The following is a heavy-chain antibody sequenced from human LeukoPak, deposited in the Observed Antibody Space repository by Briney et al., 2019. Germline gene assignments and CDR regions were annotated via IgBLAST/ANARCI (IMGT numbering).Heavy chain of an antibody. D-gene: IGHD2-2*01. J-gene: IGHJ4*02. V-gene: IGHV4-59*01. CDR3: ARGYCSSTSCYTYFDY. Sequence: SETLSLTCTVSGGSISSYYWSWIRQPPGKGLGWIGYIYYSGSTNYNPSLKSRVTISVDTSKNQFSLKLSSVTAADTAVYYCARGYCSSTSCYTYFDYWGQGTLVTVSS. CDR1: GGSISSYY. CDR2: IYYSGST.